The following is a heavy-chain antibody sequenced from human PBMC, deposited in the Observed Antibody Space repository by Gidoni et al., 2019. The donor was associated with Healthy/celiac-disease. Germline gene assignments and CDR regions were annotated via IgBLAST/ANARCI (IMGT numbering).Heavy chain of an antibody. CDR2: IYYSGST. CDR1: GGSISSSSYY. Sequence: QLQLQESGPGLVKPSETLSLTCTVSGGSISSSSYYWGWIRQPPGKGLEWIGSIYYSGSTYYNPSLKSRVTISVDTSKNQFSLKLSSVTAADTAVYYCARHGYCSSTSCYTIVVFFDYWGQGTLVTVSS. V-gene: IGHV4-39*01. J-gene: IGHJ4*02. CDR3: ARHGYCSSTSCYTIVVFFDY. D-gene: IGHD2-2*02.